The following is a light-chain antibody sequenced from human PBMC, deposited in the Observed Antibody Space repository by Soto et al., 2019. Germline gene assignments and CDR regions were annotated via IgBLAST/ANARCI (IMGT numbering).Light chain of an antibody. V-gene: IGKV3-20*01. Sequence: EIVLTQSPGTLSLSPGERATLSCRASQSVSSSYLAWYQQKHGQAPRLLIYGASSRATGIPDRFSGSGSGTDFTLTISRLEPEDCAVYYCPQYGSSPLFSFGPGTKLYIK. J-gene: IGKJ3*01. CDR3: PQYGSSPLFS. CDR2: GAS. CDR1: QSVSSSY.